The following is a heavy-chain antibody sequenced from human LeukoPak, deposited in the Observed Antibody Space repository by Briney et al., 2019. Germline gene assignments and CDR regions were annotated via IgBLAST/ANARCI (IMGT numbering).Heavy chain of an antibody. CDR1: GFSVSIKY. V-gene: IGHV3-53*01. CDR3: ARGGFGPSDALDI. Sequence: GGSLRVSCAASGFSVSIKYMNWVRQAPGKGLDWVSILYSSGTTYYANSVKGRFTISRDNSENKLFLQMNSLRAEDTAVYYCARGGFGPSDALDIWGQGTMVTVSS. CDR2: LYSSGTT. J-gene: IGHJ3*02. D-gene: IGHD3-10*01.